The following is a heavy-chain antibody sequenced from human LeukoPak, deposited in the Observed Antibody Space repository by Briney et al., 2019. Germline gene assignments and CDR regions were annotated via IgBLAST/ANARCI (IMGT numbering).Heavy chain of an antibody. CDR2: MNPNSGNT. CDR3: VRASFDSGWHTIDY. J-gene: IGHJ4*02. V-gene: IGHV1-8*01. CDR1: VYTFTSYD. D-gene: IGHD6-19*01. Sequence: ASVKVSCKASVYTFTSYDINWVRQATGQGLEWMGWMNPNSGNTGYAQKFQGRVAITRNTSISTAYMDLSSLRSEDTAVYYCVRASFDSGWHTIDYWGQGTLVTVSS.